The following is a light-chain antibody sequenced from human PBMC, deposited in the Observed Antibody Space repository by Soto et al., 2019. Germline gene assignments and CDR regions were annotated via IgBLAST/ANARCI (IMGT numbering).Light chain of an antibody. CDR3: QQLNSYSIT. Sequence: DIQMTQSPSTLSASVGDRVTITCRASESIRTWLAWYQHKPGKAPKFLIYDASTLESGVPSRFSGSGSGTEFTLTISSLQPEDFATYYCQQLNSYSITFGQGTRLEI. CDR2: DAS. J-gene: IGKJ5*01. CDR1: ESIRTW. V-gene: IGKV1-5*01.